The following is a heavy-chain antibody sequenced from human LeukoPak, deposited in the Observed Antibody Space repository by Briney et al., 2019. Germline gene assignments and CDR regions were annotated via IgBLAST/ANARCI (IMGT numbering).Heavy chain of an antibody. CDR1: GFTFSSYS. J-gene: IGHJ4*02. Sequence: PGGSLRLSCAASGFTFSSYSMNWVRQAPGKGLEWVSSISSSSSYIYYADSVKGRFTISRDNAKNSLYLQMNSLRAEDTAVYYCAKEDTAMVTGFDYWGQGTLVTVSS. CDR3: AKEDTAMVTGFDY. CDR2: ISSSSSYI. D-gene: IGHD5-18*01. V-gene: IGHV3-21*04.